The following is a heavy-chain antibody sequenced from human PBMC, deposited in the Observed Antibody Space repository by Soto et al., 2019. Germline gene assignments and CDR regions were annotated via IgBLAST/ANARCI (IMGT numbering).Heavy chain of an antibody. J-gene: IGHJ1*01. V-gene: IGHV3-21*01. D-gene: IGHD1-26*01. CDR1: GFTFSSYA. CDR2: ISSRSSYI. CDR3: ARDDWELLGKYFQH. Sequence: GGSLRLSCAASGFTFSSYAMSWVRQAPGKGLEWVSSISSRSSYIYYADSVKGRFTISRDNAKNSLYLQMNSLRAEDTAVYYCARDDWELLGKYFQHWGQGTLVTVSS.